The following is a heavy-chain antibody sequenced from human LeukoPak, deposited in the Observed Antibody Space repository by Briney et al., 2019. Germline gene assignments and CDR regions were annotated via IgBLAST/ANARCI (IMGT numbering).Heavy chain of an antibody. Sequence: GGSLRLSCAASGFSFSSYWMNWVRQAPGKGLEWVANIKQDGSDEYYVESVKGRFTISKDNAKNSLYLQMNSLRAEDTAVYYCARDLTRYSSPSFGYWGQGTLVTVSS. CDR2: IKQDGSDE. CDR1: GFSFSSYW. CDR3: ARDLTRYSSPSFGY. J-gene: IGHJ4*02. V-gene: IGHV3-7*01. D-gene: IGHD6-6*01.